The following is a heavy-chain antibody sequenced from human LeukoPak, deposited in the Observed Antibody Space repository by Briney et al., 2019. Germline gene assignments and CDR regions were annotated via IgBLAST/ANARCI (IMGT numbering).Heavy chain of an antibody. J-gene: IGHJ5*02. V-gene: IGHV4-30-4*01. CDR2: MYYSGST. Sequence: SETLSLTCTVSGGSISSGDYYWSWIRQPPGKGLEWIAYMYYSGSTYYNPSPKSRVTMSADTSKNHLSLKLSSVTAADTAVYYCARPYYYDSRIDPWGQGILVTVSS. D-gene: IGHD3-22*01. CDR3: ARPYYYDSRIDP. CDR1: GGSISSGDYY.